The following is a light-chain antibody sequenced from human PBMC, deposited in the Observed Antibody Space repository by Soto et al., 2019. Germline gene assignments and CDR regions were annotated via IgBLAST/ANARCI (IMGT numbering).Light chain of an antibody. J-gene: IGKJ2*01. CDR2: GAS. V-gene: IGKV3-20*01. CDR1: QSVTYNY. Sequence: EVGLTQSPGTLSLSPGVRATLSCRARQSVTYNYVAWYQQKPGQAPRLLIYGASNRATGIPDRFSGSGSGTDFTLTISRLEPEDCAVYYCQQYGGSPPYTFGQGTKLEIK. CDR3: QQYGGSPPYT.